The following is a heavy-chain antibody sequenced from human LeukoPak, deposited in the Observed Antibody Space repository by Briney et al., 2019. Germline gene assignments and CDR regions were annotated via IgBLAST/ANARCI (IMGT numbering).Heavy chain of an antibody. V-gene: IGHV4-34*01. CDR2: INHSGST. J-gene: IGHJ4*02. Sequence: SETLSLTCAVYGGSFSGYYWSWIRQPPGKGLEWIGEINHSGSTNYNPSLKSRVTISVDTSKNQFSLKLSSVTAADTAVYYCAARTYYYDSSGPFSGDYWGQGTLVTVSS. D-gene: IGHD3-22*01. CDR3: AARTYYYDSSGPFSGDY. CDR1: GGSFSGYY.